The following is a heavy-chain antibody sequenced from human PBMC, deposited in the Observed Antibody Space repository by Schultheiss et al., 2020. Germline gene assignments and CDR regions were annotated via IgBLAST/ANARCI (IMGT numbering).Heavy chain of an antibody. CDR2: ISSDGRT. Sequence: GESLKISCAASGFTVTSQMSWVRQAPGKGLEWVSLISSDGRTYYADSVKGRFTISRDNSKNTLYLQMNSLRAEDTAVYSCARFQGGSLYHWGQGTLVTVSS. CDR3: ARFQGGSLYH. J-gene: IGHJ5*02. D-gene: IGHD6-13*01. V-gene: IGHV3-66*01. CDR1: GFTVTSQ.